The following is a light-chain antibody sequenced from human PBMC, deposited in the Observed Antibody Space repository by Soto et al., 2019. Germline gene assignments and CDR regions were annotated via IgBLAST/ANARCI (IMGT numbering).Light chain of an antibody. V-gene: IGKV3-20*01. CDR2: GAS. CDR1: QSVSNAW. Sequence: EIVLTQSPGTLSLSPGETATLSCRASQSVSNAWLAWYQQKPGQAPRLLIYGASSRATGIPDRFSGSGSGTDFTLTISRLEPEDFAVYYCQQYGSSPVTFGQGTKVEIK. J-gene: IGKJ1*01. CDR3: QQYGSSPVT.